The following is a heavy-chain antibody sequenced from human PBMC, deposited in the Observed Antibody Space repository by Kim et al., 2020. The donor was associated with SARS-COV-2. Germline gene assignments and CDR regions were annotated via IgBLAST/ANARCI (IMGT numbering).Heavy chain of an antibody. Sequence: GGSLRLSCAASGFTFSSYAISWVRQAPGKGLEWVSTISGSGDKTYSADSVKGRFTISRDNSKNTLYLQMNSLRAEDTAIYYCATNQYHSSGYRFVYWGKGTLPTVSS. V-gene: IGHV3-23*01. CDR3: ATNQYHSSGYRFVY. D-gene: IGHD3-22*01. CDR2: ISGSGDKT. CDR1: GFTFSSYA. J-gene: IGHJ4*02.